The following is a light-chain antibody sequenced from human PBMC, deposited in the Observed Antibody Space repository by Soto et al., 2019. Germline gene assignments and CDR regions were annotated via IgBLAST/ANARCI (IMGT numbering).Light chain of an antibody. Sequence: QSVLTQPASVSGSPGQSITISCTGTSSDVGGYNYVSWYQDHPGKAPKLMIYDVNNRPSGVSNRFSGSKSCNTASLTISGLQAEDEADYYCSAYTSSSTWVFGGGTKLTVL. J-gene: IGLJ3*02. CDR3: SAYTSSSTWV. CDR1: SSDVGGYNY. V-gene: IGLV2-14*03. CDR2: DVN.